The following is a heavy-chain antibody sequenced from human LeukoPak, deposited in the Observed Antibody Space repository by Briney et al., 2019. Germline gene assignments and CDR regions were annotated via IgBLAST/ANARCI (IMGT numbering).Heavy chain of an antibody. CDR2: ISSSSSTI. CDR1: GFTFGSYS. Sequence: GGSLRLSCAASGFTFGSYSMNWVRQAPGKGLEWVSYISSSSSTIYYADSVKGRFTISRDNAKNSLYLQMNSLRAEDTAVYYCARDLSYYFDYWGQGTLVTVSS. V-gene: IGHV3-48*01. CDR3: ARDLSYYFDY. J-gene: IGHJ4*02.